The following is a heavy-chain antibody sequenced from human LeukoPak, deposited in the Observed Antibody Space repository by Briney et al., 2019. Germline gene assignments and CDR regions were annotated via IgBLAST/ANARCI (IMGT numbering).Heavy chain of an antibody. CDR2: ISWNSGSI. D-gene: IGHD1-26*01. CDR1: GFTFDDYA. J-gene: IGHJ2*01. Sequence: GGSLRLSCAASGFTFDDYAMHWVRQAPGKGLEWVSGISWNSGSIGYADSVKGRFTISRDNAKNSLYLQMNSLRAEDTALYYCAKGYSGSYYWYFDLWGRGTLVTVSS. V-gene: IGHV3-9*01. CDR3: AKGYSGSYYWYFDL.